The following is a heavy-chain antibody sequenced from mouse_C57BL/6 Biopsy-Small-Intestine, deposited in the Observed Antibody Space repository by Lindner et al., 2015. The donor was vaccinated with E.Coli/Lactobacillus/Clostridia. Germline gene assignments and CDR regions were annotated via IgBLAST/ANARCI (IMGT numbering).Heavy chain of an antibody. CDR2: ISASNGYT. V-gene: IGHV1-81*01. CDR1: GYTFINHG. J-gene: IGHJ4*01. Sequence: SVKVSCKASGYTFINHGISWVRQTPGQGLEWVGWISASNGYTNYADKMQGRVTVTTDTSTSTVYMELRSLRSDDTAVYYCARDKFGAGSSFEYWGQGSLVTVSS. CDR3: ARDKFGAGSSFEY. D-gene: IGHD1-1*01.